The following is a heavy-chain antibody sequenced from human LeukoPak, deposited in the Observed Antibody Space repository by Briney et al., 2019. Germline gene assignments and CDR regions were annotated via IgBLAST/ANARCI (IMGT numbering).Heavy chain of an antibody. CDR2: IYTSGNT. J-gene: IGHJ2*01. D-gene: IGHD2-15*01. CDR1: GGSISSYY. Sequence: SGTLSLTCTVSGGSISSYYCSWIRQPAGKGLEWIGRIYTSGNTNYNPSLKSRVTMSVDTSKNQFSLKLSSVTAADTAVYYCARDGLDCSGGSCFDLWGRGTLVTVSS. CDR3: ARDGLDCSGGSCFDL. V-gene: IGHV4-4*07.